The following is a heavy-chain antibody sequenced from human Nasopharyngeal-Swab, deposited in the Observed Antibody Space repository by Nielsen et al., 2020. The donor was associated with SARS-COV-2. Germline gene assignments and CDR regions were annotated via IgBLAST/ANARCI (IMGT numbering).Heavy chain of an antibody. Sequence: WVRQAPGHGLEGMGWMNPNSGNAGYAQKFQGRVTMTRNTSISTAYMELSSLRSEDTAVYYCARGHIADRSAWTQFYYYYYMDVWGKGTTVTVSS. J-gene: IGHJ6*03. V-gene: IGHV1-8*01. CDR3: ARGHIADRSAWTQFYYYYYMDV. D-gene: IGHD6-6*01. CDR2: MNPNSGNA.